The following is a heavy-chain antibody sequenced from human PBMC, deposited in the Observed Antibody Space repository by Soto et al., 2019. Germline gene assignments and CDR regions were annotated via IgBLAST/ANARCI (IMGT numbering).Heavy chain of an antibody. CDR3: ARPNSAVQGYYYGMDV. CDR1: GDTFTSYG. CDR2: ISAYNGNT. J-gene: IGHJ6*02. Sequence: ASVKVSCKASGDTFTSYGISWVRQAPGQGLEWMGWISAYNGNTNYAQKLQGRVTVTTDTSTSTAYMELRSLRSDDTAVYYCARPNSAVQGYYYGMDVWGQGTTVTVSS. D-gene: IGHD1-1*01. V-gene: IGHV1-18*04.